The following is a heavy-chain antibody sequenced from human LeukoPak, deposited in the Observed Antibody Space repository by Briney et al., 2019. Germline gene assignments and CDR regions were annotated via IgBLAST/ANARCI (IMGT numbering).Heavy chain of an antibody. CDR1: GGSISSYY. CDR2: IYYSGST. J-gene: IGHJ4*02. CDR3: ARQGIYCTNDVCYFDY. D-gene: IGHD2-8*01. V-gene: IGHV4-59*08. Sequence: PSETLSLTCTVSGGSISSYYWSWIRQPPGKGLEWIGYIYYSGSTNYNPSLKSRVTIFVDTSRNQFSLKLNSVTAADTAVYYCARQGIYCTNDVCYFDYWGQGTLVTVSS.